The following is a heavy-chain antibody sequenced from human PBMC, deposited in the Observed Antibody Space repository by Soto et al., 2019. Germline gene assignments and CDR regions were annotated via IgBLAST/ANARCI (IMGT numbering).Heavy chain of an antibody. V-gene: IGHV3-73*01. Sequence: ESGGGLVQPGGSLKLSCAASGFTFSGSAMHWVRQASGKGLEWVGRIRSKANSYATAYAASVKGRFTISRDDSKNTAYLQMNSLKTEDTAVYYCTRHKGATAVANLMFDYWGQGTLVTVSS. CDR2: IRSKANSYAT. D-gene: IGHD6-19*01. CDR1: GFTFSGSA. J-gene: IGHJ4*02. CDR3: TRHKGATAVANLMFDY.